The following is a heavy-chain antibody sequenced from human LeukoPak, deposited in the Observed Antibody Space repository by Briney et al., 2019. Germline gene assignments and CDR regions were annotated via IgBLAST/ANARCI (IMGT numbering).Heavy chain of an antibody. CDR3: ARAWELLYPFDY. CDR1: GFTFSNYN. D-gene: IGHD1-26*01. Sequence: GGSLRLSCAASGFTFSNYNMNWVRQAPGKGLEWVSYISSGSTIIYCADSVKGRFTISRDNAKNSLSLQMNSLRAEDTAVYYCARAWELLYPFDYWGQGTLVTVSS. J-gene: IGHJ4*02. V-gene: IGHV3-48*01. CDR2: ISSGSTII.